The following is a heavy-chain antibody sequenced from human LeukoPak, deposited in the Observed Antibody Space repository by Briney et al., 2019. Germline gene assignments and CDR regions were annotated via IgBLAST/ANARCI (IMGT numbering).Heavy chain of an antibody. CDR2: IKSKTDGGTT. J-gene: IGHJ4*02. V-gene: IGHV3-15*01. D-gene: IGHD2-15*01. Sequence: GGSLRLSCAASGFTFSNAWMSWVRQAPGKGLEWVGRIKSKTDGGTTDYAAPVKGRFTISRDDSKNTLYLQMNSLKTEDTAVYSCPKVYCGGGSCYFLDYWAREPWSPSPQ. CDR3: PKVYCGGGSCYFLDY. CDR1: GFTFSNAW.